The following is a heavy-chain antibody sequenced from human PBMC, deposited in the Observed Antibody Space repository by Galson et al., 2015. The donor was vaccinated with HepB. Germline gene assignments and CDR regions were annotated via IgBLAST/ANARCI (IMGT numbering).Heavy chain of an antibody. V-gene: IGHV6-1*01. CDR3: AREGPGRAVAGTLPRPPRENNWFDP. CDR2: TYYRSKWYN. Sequence: CAISGDSVSSNSAAWNWIRQSPSRGLEWLGRTYYRSKWYNDYAVSVKSRITINPDTSKNQFSLQLNSVTPEDTAVYYCAREGPGRAVAGTLPRPPRENNWFDPWGQGTLVTVSS. CDR1: GDSVSSNSAA. J-gene: IGHJ5*02. D-gene: IGHD6-19*01.